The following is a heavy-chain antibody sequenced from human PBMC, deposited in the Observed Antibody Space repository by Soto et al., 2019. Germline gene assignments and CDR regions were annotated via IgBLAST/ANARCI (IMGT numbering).Heavy chain of an antibody. CDR3: ARNYDTTAGGAFDI. Sequence: EVQLVESGGGLIQPGGSLRLSCAASGFTVSSNYMSWVRQAPGKGLEWVSVIYSGVSTYYADSVKGRFTISRDNSKNTLYLQINSLRAEDTAVYYCARNYDTTAGGAFDIWGQGTMVTVSS. D-gene: IGHD3-22*01. CDR1: GFTVSSNY. J-gene: IGHJ3*02. V-gene: IGHV3-53*01. CDR2: IYSGVST.